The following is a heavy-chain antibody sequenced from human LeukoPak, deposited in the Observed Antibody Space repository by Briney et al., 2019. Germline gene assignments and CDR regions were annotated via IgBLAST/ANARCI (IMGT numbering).Heavy chain of an antibody. CDR3: ARSRMVRGVLYGMDV. V-gene: IGHV4-59*06. CDR1: GGSISSYY. Sequence: SETLSLTCNVSGGSISSYYWSWIRQHPGKGLEWIGYIYYSGSTYYNPSLKSRVTISVDTSKNQFSLKLSSVTAADTAVYCCARSRMVRGVLYGMDVWGQGTTVTVSS. D-gene: IGHD3-10*01. J-gene: IGHJ6*02. CDR2: IYYSGST.